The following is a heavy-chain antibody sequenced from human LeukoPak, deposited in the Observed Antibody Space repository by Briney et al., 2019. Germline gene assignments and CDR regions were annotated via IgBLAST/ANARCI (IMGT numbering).Heavy chain of an antibody. V-gene: IGHV3-21*01. CDR3: ARPDTAMVRGYYFDY. D-gene: IGHD5-18*01. Sequence: PGGSLRLSCAASGFTFSSYSMNWVRQAPGKGLEWVSSISSSSGYIYYADSVKGRFTISRDNAKNSLYLQMNSLRAEDTAVYYCARPDTAMVRGYYFDYWGQGTLVTVSS. J-gene: IGHJ4*02. CDR1: GFTFSSYS. CDR2: ISSSSGYI.